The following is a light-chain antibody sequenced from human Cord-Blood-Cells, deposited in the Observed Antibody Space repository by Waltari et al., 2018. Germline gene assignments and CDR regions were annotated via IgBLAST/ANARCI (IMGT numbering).Light chain of an antibody. CDR1: RSDGGGYNY. V-gene: IGLV2-11*01. Sequence: QSALTQPRPVSGSPGQSVTISCTGTRSDGGGYNYVSWYQQHPGKAPKLMIYDVSKRPSGVPDRFSGSKSGNTVSLTISGLQAEDEADYYCCSYAGSYTLVFGGGTKLTVL. CDR2: DVS. J-gene: IGLJ2*01. CDR3: CSYAGSYTLV.